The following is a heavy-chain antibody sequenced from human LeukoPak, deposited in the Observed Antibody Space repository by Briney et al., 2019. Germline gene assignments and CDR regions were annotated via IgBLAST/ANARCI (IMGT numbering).Heavy chain of an antibody. CDR1: GGSICSGDYY. V-gene: IGHV4-30-4*08. D-gene: IGHD5-24*01. J-gene: IGHJ4*02. CDR3: ARAPDGLYDY. CDR2: IYYSGST. Sequence: SETLSLTCTVSGGSICSGDYYWSWIRQPPGKGLEWIGYIYYSGSTYYNPSLKSRVTISVDTSKNQFSLKLSSVTAADTAVYYCARAPDGLYDYWGQGTLVTVSS.